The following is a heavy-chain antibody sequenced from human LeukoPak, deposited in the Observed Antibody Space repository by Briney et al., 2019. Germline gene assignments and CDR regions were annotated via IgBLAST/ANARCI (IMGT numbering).Heavy chain of an antibody. Sequence: ASVKVSCMASGYTFTSCGISWVRQAPGQGLEWMGWISAYNGNTNYAQKLQGRVTMTTDTSTSTAYMELRSLRSDDTAVYYCARDLWVTTRKVAPLFYWGQGTLVTVSS. CDR1: GYTFTSCG. V-gene: IGHV1-18*01. CDR2: ISAYNGNT. D-gene: IGHD4-17*01. J-gene: IGHJ4*02. CDR3: ARDLWVTTRKVAPLFY.